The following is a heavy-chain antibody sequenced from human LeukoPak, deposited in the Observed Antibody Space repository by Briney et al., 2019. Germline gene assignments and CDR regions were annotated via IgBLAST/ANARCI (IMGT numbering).Heavy chain of an antibody. CDR3: ARRQYSSSWYFDY. CDR2: IYYSGST. J-gene: IGHJ4*02. D-gene: IGHD6-13*01. V-gene: IGHV4-59*01. Sequence: PSETLSLTCTVSGGSISSYYWSWIRQPPGKGLEWIGYIYYSGSTNYNPSLKSRVTISIDTSKNQFSLKLSSVTAADTAVYYCARRQYSSSWYFDYWGKRTLVTVSS. CDR1: GGSISSYY.